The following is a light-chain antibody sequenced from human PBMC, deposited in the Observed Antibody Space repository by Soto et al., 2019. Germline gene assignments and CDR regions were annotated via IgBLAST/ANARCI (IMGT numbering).Light chain of an antibody. CDR3: QQRSNWPPWT. CDR1: QSVSNY. CDR2: DAS. J-gene: IGKJ1*01. V-gene: IGKV3-11*01. Sequence: EIVLTQSPATLSLSPGERATLSCRASQSVSNYLAWYQQIPGQAPRLLIYDASNRATGVPARFSGSGSGTDFTLTISSREPEDFAVYYCQQRSNWPPWTFGQGTKVEV.